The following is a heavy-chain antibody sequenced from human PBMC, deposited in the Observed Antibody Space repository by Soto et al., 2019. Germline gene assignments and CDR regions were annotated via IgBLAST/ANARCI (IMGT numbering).Heavy chain of an antibody. CDR3: ARDAGAWYFFNY. V-gene: IGHV3-33*01. Sequence: QVQLVESGGGVVQPGTSLRLSCAASGFTFTSYGMHWVRQAPGKGLEWVATMWYDGRNKIYGDSVKGRFTVSRDNPKNTLYLEMNSLRVEDTAVYYCARDAGAWYFFNYWGQGTLVTVSS. CDR2: MWYDGRNK. D-gene: IGHD2-8*02. J-gene: IGHJ4*02. CDR1: GFTFTSYG.